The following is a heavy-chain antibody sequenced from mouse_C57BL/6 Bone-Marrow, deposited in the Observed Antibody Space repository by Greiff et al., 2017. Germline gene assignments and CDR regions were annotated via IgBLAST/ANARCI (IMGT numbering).Heavy chain of an antibody. CDR1: GYTFTSYW. V-gene: IGHV1-50*01. CDR3: VGIAGGAWFAY. D-gene: IGHD1-1*02. Sequence: VQLQQPGAELVKPGASVKLSCKASGYTFTSYWMQWVKQRPGQGLEWIGEIDPSDSYTNYNQKFKGKATLTVDTSSRTAYMQLSSLTSEDSAVYYCVGIAGGAWFAYRGQGTLVTVSA. J-gene: IGHJ3*01. CDR2: IDPSDSYT.